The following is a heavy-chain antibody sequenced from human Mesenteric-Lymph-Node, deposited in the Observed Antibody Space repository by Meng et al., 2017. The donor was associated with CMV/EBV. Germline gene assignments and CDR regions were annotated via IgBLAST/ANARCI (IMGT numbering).Heavy chain of an antibody. CDR2: INPNSGDT. D-gene: IGHD3-22*01. CDR1: GYTFIAYY. CDR3: ARDFGSSGLSDY. V-gene: IGHV1-2*02. J-gene: IGHJ4*02. Sequence: ASMKVSCKASGYTFIAYYLHWVRQAPGQGLEWMGWINPNSGDTTYAEKFQGRVTMTRDTSISTAYMELSRLTSDDTAVYYCARDFGSSGLSDYWAQGTVVTVSS.